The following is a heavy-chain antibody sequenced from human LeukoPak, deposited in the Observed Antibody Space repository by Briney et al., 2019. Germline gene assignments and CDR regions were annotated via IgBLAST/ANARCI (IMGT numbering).Heavy chain of an antibody. Sequence: SSETLSLTCTVSGGSISSYYWTWIRQPPGKGLEWVGYIHYSGSANYNPSLESRVTISLDTSKNQFSLNLTSMTAADTALYFCARGVCTSGSCWGEWFDTWGQGTLVTVSS. CDR3: ARGVCTSGSCWGEWFDT. CDR1: GGSISSYY. CDR2: IHYSGSA. D-gene: IGHD2-15*01. V-gene: IGHV4-59*13. J-gene: IGHJ5*02.